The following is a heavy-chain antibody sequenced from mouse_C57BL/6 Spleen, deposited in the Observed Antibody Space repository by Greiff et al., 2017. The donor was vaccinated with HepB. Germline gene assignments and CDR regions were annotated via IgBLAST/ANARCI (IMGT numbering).Heavy chain of an antibody. CDR3: ARRGFPYYYGSSPYWYFDV. D-gene: IGHD1-1*01. CDR2: IDPSDSYT. J-gene: IGHJ1*03. V-gene: IGHV1-69*01. CDR1: GYTFTSYW. Sequence: QVQLQQSGAELVMPGASVKLSCKASGYTFTSYWMHWVKQRPGQGLEWIGEIDPSDSYTNYNQKFKGKSTLTVDKSSSTAYMQLSSLTSEDSAVYYCARRGFPYYYGSSPYWYFDVWGTGTTVTVSS.